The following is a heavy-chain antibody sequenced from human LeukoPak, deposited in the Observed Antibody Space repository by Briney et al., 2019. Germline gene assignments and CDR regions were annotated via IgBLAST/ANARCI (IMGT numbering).Heavy chain of an antibody. Sequence: SQTLSLTCAVSGGSISSGDYYWSWIRQPPGKGLEWIGYIYHSGSTHFNPSLKSRVTISVDTSKNQFSLKLNSVTAADTAVYYCARVGGTNFYYYGLDVWGQGTTVTVSS. CDR2: IYHSGST. V-gene: IGHV4-30-4*01. CDR3: ARVGGTNFYYYGLDV. J-gene: IGHJ6*02. CDR1: GGSISSGDYY. D-gene: IGHD1/OR15-1a*01.